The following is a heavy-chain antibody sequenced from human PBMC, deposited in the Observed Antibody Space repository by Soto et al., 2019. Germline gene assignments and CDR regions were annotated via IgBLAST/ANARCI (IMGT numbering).Heavy chain of an antibody. V-gene: IGHV1-69*08. CDR2: IIPALGTT. D-gene: IGHD4-17*01. J-gene: IGHJ2*01. CDR1: GGPFSSHT. Sequence: QDQLVQSGAEVKEPGSSVKVSCKAFGGPFSSHTFSWVRQAPGQGLEWMGRIIPALGTTTYAQKFQGRVTITADESVTTVYMELNSLRTEDTAVYYCARPDFGDYWYFDLWGRGTLVTVSS. CDR3: ARPDFGDYWYFDL.